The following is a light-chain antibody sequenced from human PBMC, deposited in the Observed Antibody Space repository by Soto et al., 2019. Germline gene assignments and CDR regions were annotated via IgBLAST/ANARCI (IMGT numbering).Light chain of an antibody. Sequence: EIVLTQSPATLSLSPGERATLSCRASQSVSSYLAWYQQKPGQAPRLLVYGASTRATGIPARFSASGSGTEFTLTITSLQSEDLAVYYCQHYDSWRTFGQGTKVDIK. J-gene: IGKJ1*01. CDR3: QHYDSWRT. CDR1: QSVSSY. CDR2: GAS. V-gene: IGKV3-15*01.